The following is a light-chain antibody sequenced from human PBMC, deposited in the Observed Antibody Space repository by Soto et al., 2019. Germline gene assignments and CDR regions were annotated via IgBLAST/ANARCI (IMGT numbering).Light chain of an antibody. CDR2: DAS. V-gene: IGKV1-5*01. CDR1: QSISSW. J-gene: IGKJ1*01. CDR3: QQYNSYRT. Sequence: DIEMTQSPATLSASLGDRVTITCRASQSISSWLAWYQQKPGKAPNPLIYDASSLESGVPSRFSGSGSGTEFTLTISSLQPDDFATYYCQQYNSYRTFGQGTKVDIK.